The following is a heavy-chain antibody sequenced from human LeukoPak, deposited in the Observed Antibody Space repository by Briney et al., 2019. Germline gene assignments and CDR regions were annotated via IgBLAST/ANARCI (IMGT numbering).Heavy chain of an antibody. CDR1: GFTFRSYG. D-gene: IGHD3-22*01. CDR2: IWYDEITK. V-gene: IGHV3-30*02. CDR3: AKDSSDYYFDY. Sequence: GGSLRLSCAASGFTFRSYGLHWVRQAPGKGLEWLAFIWYDEITKDYADSVKGRFTISRDNSKNTLYVQMNSLRADDTAVYYCAKDSSDYYFDYWGQGTLVTVSS. J-gene: IGHJ4*02.